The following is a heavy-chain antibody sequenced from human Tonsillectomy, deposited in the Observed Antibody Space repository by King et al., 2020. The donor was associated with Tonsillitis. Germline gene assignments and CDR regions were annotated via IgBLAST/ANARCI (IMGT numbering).Heavy chain of an antibody. Sequence: DVQLVESGGGLVQPGRSLRLSCAASGFTFDDYGMHWVRQAPGKGLEWVSGISWSSGSIGYADSVKGRFTISRDNAKNFLYLQMTSLRAEDTALYYCAKKAYYYGSGSPRDWYFDLWGRGTLVTVSS. J-gene: IGHJ2*01. CDR3: AKKAYYYGSGSPRDWYFDL. CDR2: ISWSSGSI. CDR1: GFTFDDYG. D-gene: IGHD3-10*01. V-gene: IGHV3-9*01.